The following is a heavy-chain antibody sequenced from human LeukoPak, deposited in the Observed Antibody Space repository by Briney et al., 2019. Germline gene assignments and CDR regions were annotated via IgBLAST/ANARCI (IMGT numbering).Heavy chain of an antibody. CDR3: ARLNDYDSSGYYYGW. J-gene: IGHJ4*02. Sequence: SETLSLTCTVSGDSISRSTYYWAWIRQPPGKGLEWIGSVYYGRSPYFNPSLESRATISVDTSKNHFSLKMSSVTAADTAVYYCARLNDYDSSGYYYGWWGQGTLVTVSS. D-gene: IGHD3-22*01. CDR2: VYYGRSP. CDR1: GDSISRSTYY. V-gene: IGHV4-39*02.